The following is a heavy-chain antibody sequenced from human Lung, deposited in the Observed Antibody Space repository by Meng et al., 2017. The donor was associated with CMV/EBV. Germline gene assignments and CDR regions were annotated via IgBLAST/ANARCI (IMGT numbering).Heavy chain of an antibody. CDR1: GFSLSTSGMC. CDR3: ARIPQAGSSWYPPYYCYYGMDV. Sequence: SGPXLVXLTQTLTLTCTFSGFSLSTSGMCVSWVRQPPGKALEWLALIDWDDDKYYSTSLKTRLTISKDTSKNQVVLTMTNMDPVDTATYYCARIPQAGSSWYPPYYCYYGMDVXGQGXTVTVSS. CDR2: IDWDDDK. J-gene: IGHJ6*02. V-gene: IGHV2-70*20. D-gene: IGHD6-13*01.